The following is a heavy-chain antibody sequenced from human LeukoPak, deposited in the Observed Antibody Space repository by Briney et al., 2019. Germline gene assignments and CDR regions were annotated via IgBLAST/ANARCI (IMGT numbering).Heavy chain of an antibody. D-gene: IGHD5-24*01. CDR1: GGSISSYY. CDR2: IYYSGST. CDR3: ARELGDGYNCYFDY. J-gene: IGHJ4*02. Sequence: SETLSLTCTVSGGSISSYYWSWIRQPPGKGLGWIGYIYYSGSTNYNPSLKSRVTISVDTSKNQFSLKLSSVTAADTAVYYCARELGDGYNCYFDYWGQGTLVTVSS. V-gene: IGHV4-59*01.